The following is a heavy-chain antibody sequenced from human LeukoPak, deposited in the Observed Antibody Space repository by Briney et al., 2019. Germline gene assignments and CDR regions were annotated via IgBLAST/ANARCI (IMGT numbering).Heavy chain of an antibody. Sequence: SVKVSCKASGGTFSNYAIDWVRQAPGQGLEWMGGITPIFGTANYLQKFQGRVTITADKSTSTAYMELSRRRSEDTAIYYCARASSDDTAMATPFAYWGQGTLVTVSS. V-gene: IGHV1-69*06. CDR3: ARASSDDTAMATPFAY. J-gene: IGHJ4*02. CDR1: GGTFSNYA. D-gene: IGHD5-18*01. CDR2: ITPIFGTA.